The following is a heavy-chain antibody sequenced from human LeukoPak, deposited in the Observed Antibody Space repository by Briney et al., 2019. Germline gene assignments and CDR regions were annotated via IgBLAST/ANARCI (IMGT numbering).Heavy chain of an antibody. CDR3: ARDRQYSISWYDFDY. V-gene: IGHV3-7*04. D-gene: IGHD6-13*01. Sequence: GGSLRLSCEASGFTFRNYWMNWVRQAPGKGLEWVANINQDGSQKHFVGSVKGRFTISRDNAKNSLSLQMNGLRAEDAAVYYCARDRQYSISWYDFDYWGQGTLVTVSS. J-gene: IGHJ4*02. CDR2: INQDGSQK. CDR1: GFTFRNYW.